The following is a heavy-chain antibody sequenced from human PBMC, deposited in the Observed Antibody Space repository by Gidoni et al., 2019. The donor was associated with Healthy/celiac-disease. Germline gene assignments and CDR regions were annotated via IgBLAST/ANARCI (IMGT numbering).Heavy chain of an antibody. CDR1: GFTFSSYA. Sequence: EVQLLESGGGLVQPGGSLRLSCAASGFTFSSYAMSWVRQAPGKGLEWVSAISGSGGSTYYADSVKGRFTISRDNSKNTLYLQMNSLRAEDTAVYYCAKVQEAYCGGDCYSIGFDYWGQGTLVTVSS. V-gene: IGHV3-23*01. CDR3: AKVQEAYCGGDCYSIGFDY. CDR2: ISGSGGST. J-gene: IGHJ4*02. D-gene: IGHD2-21*02.